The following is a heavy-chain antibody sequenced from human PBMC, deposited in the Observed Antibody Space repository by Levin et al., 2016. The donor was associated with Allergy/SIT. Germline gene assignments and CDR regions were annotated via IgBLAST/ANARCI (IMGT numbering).Heavy chain of an antibody. CDR3: AKLLGADPDDAFDI. CDR2: ISYDGSNK. J-gene: IGHJ3*02. D-gene: IGHD1-26*01. CDR1: GFTFSSHA. V-gene: IGHV3-30*18. Sequence: GGSLRLSCAASGFTFSSHAIHWVRQAPGKGLEWVAVISYDGSNKYYADSVKGRFTISRDNSKNTLSLQMNSLRAEDTAVYYCAKLLGADPDDAFDIWGQGAMVTVSS.